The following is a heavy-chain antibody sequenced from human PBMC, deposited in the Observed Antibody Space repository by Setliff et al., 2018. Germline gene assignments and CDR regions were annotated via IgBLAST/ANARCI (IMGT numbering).Heavy chain of an antibody. D-gene: IGHD1-26*01. J-gene: IGHJ4*02. Sequence: GESLKISCQASGYSFTDHWIGWVRQMPGKGLEWMGIIYPGVSDTRYSPSFRGQVTISADKSIGSAYLEWTNLKASDTAIYYCARSLVGATYSVYFDYWGQGALVTVSS. CDR2: IYPGVSDT. V-gene: IGHV5-51*01. CDR3: ARSLVGATYSVYFDY. CDR1: GYSFTDHW.